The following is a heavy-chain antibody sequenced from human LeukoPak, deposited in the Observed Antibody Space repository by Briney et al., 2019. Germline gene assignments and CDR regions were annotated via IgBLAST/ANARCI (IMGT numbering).Heavy chain of an antibody. CDR2: MSDSDDNT. V-gene: IGHV3-23*01. Sequence: GGSLRLSCAASGFTFSTYAMSWVRQAPGKGLEWVSGMSDSDDNTYYPDSVKGRFTISRDNSKNTLYLQMNNLRVEDTAVYYCAKADYSDFSGYWKYWGQGTLVTVSS. J-gene: IGHJ4*02. CDR3: AKADYSDFSGYWKY. D-gene: IGHD3-22*01. CDR1: GFTFSTYA.